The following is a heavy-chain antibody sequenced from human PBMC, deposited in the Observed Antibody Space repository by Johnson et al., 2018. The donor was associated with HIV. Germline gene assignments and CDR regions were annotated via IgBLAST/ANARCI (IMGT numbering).Heavy chain of an antibody. CDR2: IRYDESNI. CDR3: AKDISQWLIRAFDI. V-gene: IGHV3-30*02. Sequence: QVQLVESGGGVVQPGTSLRLSCAASGFTFSSYAMHWVRQAPGKVLEWVAFIRYDESNIYYADSVKGRFTISRDNSKNTLYLQMKSLRAEDTAVYYCAKDISQWLIRAFDIWGQGTMVTVSS. J-gene: IGHJ3*02. CDR1: GFTFSSYA. D-gene: IGHD5-12*01.